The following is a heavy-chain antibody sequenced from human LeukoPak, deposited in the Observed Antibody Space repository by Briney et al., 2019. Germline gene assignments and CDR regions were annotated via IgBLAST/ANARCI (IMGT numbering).Heavy chain of an antibody. J-gene: IGHJ4*02. D-gene: IGHD3-3*01. Sequence: GGSLRLSCAASGFAVNGDNMSWVRQAPGKRLEWVSVIYSDYDEGHTNYADSVRGRFTISRDNSKNMVYLKMNSLRVEDTAVYYCSKRSGGYYDHWGQGTLVTVSS. V-gene: IGHV3-66*02. CDR2: IYSDYDEGHT. CDR1: GFAVNGDN. CDR3: SKRSGGYYDH.